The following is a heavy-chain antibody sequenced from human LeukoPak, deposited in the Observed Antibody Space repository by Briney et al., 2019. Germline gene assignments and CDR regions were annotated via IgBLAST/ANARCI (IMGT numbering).Heavy chain of an antibody. J-gene: IGHJ4*02. D-gene: IGHD3-10*01. CDR3: ARGLPPAELVDDY. CDR1: GGSLRGYY. Sequence: SETLSLTSADYGGSLRGYYWSWIRHPPGKGLEWIGGINYSRSTNYNPSLKNRVTILVDTSKNQFSLKLSSVTAADTAVYYCARGLPPAELVDDYWGQGTLVTVSS. V-gene: IGHV4-34*01. CDR2: INYSRST.